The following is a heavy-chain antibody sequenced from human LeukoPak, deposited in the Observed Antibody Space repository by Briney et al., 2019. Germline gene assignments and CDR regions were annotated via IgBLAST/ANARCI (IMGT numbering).Heavy chain of an antibody. CDR3: ARRVEMATIRAFDI. CDR1: GGSISSSSYY. J-gene: IGHJ3*02. V-gene: IGHV4-39*01. D-gene: IGHD5-24*01. Sequence: PSETLSLTCTVSGGSISSSSYYWGWIRQPPGKGLEWIGSIYYSGSTYYNPSLKSRVTISVDTSKNQFSLKLSSVTAADTAVYYCARRVEMATIRAFDIWGQGTMVTVSS. CDR2: IYYSGST.